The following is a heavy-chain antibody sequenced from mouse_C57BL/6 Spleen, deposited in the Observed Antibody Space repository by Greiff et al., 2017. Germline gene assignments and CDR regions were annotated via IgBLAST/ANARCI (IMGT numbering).Heavy chain of an antibody. CDR1: GYTFTSYW. V-gene: IGHV1-69*01. CDR3: ASGVVADGYYAMDY. CDR2: IDPSDSYT. D-gene: IGHD1-1*01. Sequence: QVQLQQPGAELVMPGASVKLSCKASGYTFTSYWMHWVKKRPGQGLEWIGEIDPSDSYTNYNQKFKGKSTFTVDKSSSTAYMQLSSLTSEDSAVYYYASGVVADGYYAMDYWGQGTSVTVSS. J-gene: IGHJ4*01.